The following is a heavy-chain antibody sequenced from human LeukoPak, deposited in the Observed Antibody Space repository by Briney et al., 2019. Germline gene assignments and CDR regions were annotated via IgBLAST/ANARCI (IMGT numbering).Heavy chain of an antibody. CDR2: IKQDGSEK. D-gene: IGHD4-11*01. V-gene: IGHV3-7*01. J-gene: IGHJ6*03. Sequence: GGSLRLSCEASGFTFSSYGMSWVRQAPGKGLEWVVNIKQDGSEKHYVDSVKGRFTISRDNAKNSLYLQMSSLRAEDTAVYYCTRVEETATTAAIIRKYSYYYYYMDVWGKGNTVTVSS. CDR1: GFTFSSYG. CDR3: TRVEETATTAAIIRKYSYYYYYMDV.